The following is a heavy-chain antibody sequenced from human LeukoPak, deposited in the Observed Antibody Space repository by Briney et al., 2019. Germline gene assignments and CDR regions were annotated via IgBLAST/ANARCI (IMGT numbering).Heavy chain of an antibody. CDR1: GYSFTSYW. D-gene: IGHD2-15*01. CDR2: IDPSDSYT. Sequence: GESLKISCKGSGYSFTSYWISWVRQMPGKGLEWMGRIDPSDSYTNYSPSFQGHVTISADKSISTAYLQWSSLKASDTAMYYCARRIEKSICSGGSCYSDAFDIWGQGTMVTVSS. J-gene: IGHJ3*02. CDR3: ARRIEKSICSGGSCYSDAFDI. V-gene: IGHV5-10-1*01.